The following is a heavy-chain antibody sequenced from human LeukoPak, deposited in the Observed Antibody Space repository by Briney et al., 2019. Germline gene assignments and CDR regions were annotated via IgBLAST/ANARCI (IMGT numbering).Heavy chain of an antibody. D-gene: IGHD3-22*01. J-gene: IGHJ4*02. CDR2: ISTYNGNT. CDR3: ARHPYYDTSAYYVY. Sequence: ISWVRQAPGQGLEWMGWISTYNGNTNYAQKFQGRVIMTTDTYTKTAYMERTSLRSDDSAVYYWARHPYYDTSAYYVYWGQGTLVTVSS. V-gene: IGHV1-18*01.